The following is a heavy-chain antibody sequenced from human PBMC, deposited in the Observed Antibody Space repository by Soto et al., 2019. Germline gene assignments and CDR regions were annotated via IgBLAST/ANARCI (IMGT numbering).Heavy chain of an antibody. CDR2: IIPIFGTA. Sequence: GASVKVSCKASGGTFSSYAISCVRQAPGQGLEWMGGIIPIFGTANYAQKFQGRVTITADESTSTAYMELSSLRSEDTAVYYCARQGGAYSSSVRYYYYGMDVWGQGTTVTVSS. J-gene: IGHJ6*02. CDR1: GGTFSSYA. V-gene: IGHV1-69*13. D-gene: IGHD6-6*01. CDR3: ARQGGAYSSSVRYYYYGMDV.